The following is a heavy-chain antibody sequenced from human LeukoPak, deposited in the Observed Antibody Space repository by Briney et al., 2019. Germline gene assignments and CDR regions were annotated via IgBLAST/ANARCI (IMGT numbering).Heavy chain of an antibody. Sequence: GSLRLSCAASGFTFSSYGMHWVRQAPGKGLEWVAFIRYDGSNKYYADSVKGRFTISRDNAKNSLYLQMNSLRVEDTAVYFCAKGGHLDYWGQGTLVTVSS. V-gene: IGHV3-30*02. J-gene: IGHJ4*02. CDR1: GFTFSSYG. CDR3: AKGGHLDY. CDR2: IRYDGSNK.